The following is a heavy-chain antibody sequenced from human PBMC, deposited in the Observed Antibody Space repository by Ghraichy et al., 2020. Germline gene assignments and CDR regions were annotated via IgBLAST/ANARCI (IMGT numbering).Heavy chain of an antibody. CDR2: IIPIFGTA. Sequence: SVKVSCKASGGTFSSYAISWVRQAPGQGLEWMGGIIPIFGTANYAQKFQGRVTITADESTSTAYMELSSLRSEDTAVYYCARGKVEMATITLSTFHFDYWGQGTLVTVSS. CDR3: ARGKVEMATITLSTFHFDY. J-gene: IGHJ4*02. D-gene: IGHD5-24*01. CDR1: GGTFSSYA. V-gene: IGHV1-69*13.